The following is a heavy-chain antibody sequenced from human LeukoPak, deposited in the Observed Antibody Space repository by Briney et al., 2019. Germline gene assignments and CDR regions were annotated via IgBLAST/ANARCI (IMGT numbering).Heavy chain of an antibody. CDR3: ASTTTGQPP. V-gene: IGHV3-30*02. Sequence: GGSLRLSCSAAGFTFSSYSMNWVRQAPGKGLEWVAFIRYDGSNKYYADSVKGRFTISRDNSKNTLYLQMNSLRAEDTAVYYCASTTTGQPPWGQGTLVTVSS. CDR2: IRYDGSNK. J-gene: IGHJ5*02. D-gene: IGHD4-17*01. CDR1: GFTFSSYS.